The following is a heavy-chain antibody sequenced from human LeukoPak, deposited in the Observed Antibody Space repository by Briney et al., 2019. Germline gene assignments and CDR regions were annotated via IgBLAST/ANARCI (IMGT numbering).Heavy chain of an antibody. V-gene: IGHV3-74*01. CDR3: ARLSGSYYDAGAFDI. CDR2: IKTDGSST. Sequence: GGSLRLFCEASGFTFSSYWMHWVRQAPGKGLVWVSRIKTDGSSTTYADSVKGRFTISRDNAKNTLYLQMNSLRPEDTAVYYCARLSGSYYDAGAFDIWGQGTMVTVFS. J-gene: IGHJ3*02. D-gene: IGHD1-26*01. CDR1: GFTFSSYW.